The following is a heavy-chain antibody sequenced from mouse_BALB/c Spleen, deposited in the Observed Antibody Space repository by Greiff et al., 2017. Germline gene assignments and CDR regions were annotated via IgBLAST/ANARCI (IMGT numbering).Heavy chain of an antibody. D-gene: IGHD3-3*01. CDR3: ARQGPTNDAMDY. CDR1: GFTFSSYG. CDR2: ISSGGSYT. Sequence: EVKVVESGGDLVKPGGSLKLSCAASGFTFSSYGMSWVRQTPDKRLEWVATISSGGSYTYYPDSVKGRFTISRDNAKNTLYLQMSSLKSEDTAMYYCARQGPTNDAMDYWGQGTSVTVSS. J-gene: IGHJ4*01. V-gene: IGHV5-6*01.